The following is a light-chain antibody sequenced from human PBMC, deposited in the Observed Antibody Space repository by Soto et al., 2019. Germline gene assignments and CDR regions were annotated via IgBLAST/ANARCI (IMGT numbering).Light chain of an antibody. V-gene: IGKV3D-20*02. CDR2: GTS. J-gene: IGKJ5*01. CDR3: QQRSNWPIT. CDR1: QIFSNSY. Sequence: EIVLTQSPGPLSLSPGERATLSCRSSQIFSNSYLAWYQQKPGQAPRLLIYGTSSRATGIPDRFSGSGSGTDCTLTISSLEPEDVAVYYCQQRSNWPITLGQGTRLEI.